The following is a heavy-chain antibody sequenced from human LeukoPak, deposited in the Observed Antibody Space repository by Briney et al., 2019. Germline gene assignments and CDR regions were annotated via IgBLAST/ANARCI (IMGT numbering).Heavy chain of an antibody. CDR2: INGDGSST. CDR1: GFTFRSYW. J-gene: IGHJ4*02. CDR3: ARAYSSGWQQYYFDY. D-gene: IGHD6-19*01. V-gene: IGHV3-74*01. Sequence: PGGSLRLSCEASGFTFRSYWMHWVRQAPGKGLVWVSRINGDGSSTSYADSVKGRFNISRDNAKNTLYLQMNSLRAEDTAVYYCARAYSSGWQQYYFDYWGQGTLVTVSS.